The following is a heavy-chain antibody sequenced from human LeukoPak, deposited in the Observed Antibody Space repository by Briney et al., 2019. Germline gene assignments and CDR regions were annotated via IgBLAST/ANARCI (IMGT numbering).Heavy chain of an antibody. J-gene: IGHJ3*02. CDR1: GYTFTSYG. CDR2: ITPSNSKT. D-gene: IGHD2-8*01. Sequence: GASVKVSCTASGYTFTSYGISWVRQAPGQGLEWMGWITPSNSKTNYAQKFQDRVSMTIDPSTRTAYMDLGSLTSDDTAVYFCATTFTLRPSNTRGVFDIWGQGTMVTVSS. CDR3: ATTFTLRPSNTRGVFDI. V-gene: IGHV1-18*04.